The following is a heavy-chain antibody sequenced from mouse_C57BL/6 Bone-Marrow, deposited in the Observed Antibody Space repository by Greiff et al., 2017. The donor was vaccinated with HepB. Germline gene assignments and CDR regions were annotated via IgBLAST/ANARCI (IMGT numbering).Heavy chain of an antibody. Sequence: VQLQQPGAELVKPGASVKMSCKASGYTFTSYWITWVKQRPGQGLEWIGDIYPGSGSTNYNEKFKSKATLTVDTSSSTAYMQLSSLTSEDSAVYYCARYYGSSFWYFDVWGTGTTVTVSS. V-gene: IGHV1-55*01. D-gene: IGHD1-1*01. CDR1: GYTFTSYW. J-gene: IGHJ1*03. CDR3: ARYYGSSFWYFDV. CDR2: IYPGSGST.